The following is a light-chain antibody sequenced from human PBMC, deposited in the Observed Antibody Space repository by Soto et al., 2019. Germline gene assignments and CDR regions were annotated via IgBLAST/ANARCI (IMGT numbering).Light chain of an antibody. CDR3: CSYAGSSRGYV. CDR2: EVS. CDR1: SSDVGSYIL. V-gene: IGLV2-23*02. Sequence: QSVLTQPACVSGSPGQSITISCTGTSSDVGSYILVSWYQQHPGKAPKLMIYEVSKRPSGVSNRFSGSKSGNTASLTISGLQSEDEADYYCCSYAGSSRGYVFGTGTKVTVL. J-gene: IGLJ1*01.